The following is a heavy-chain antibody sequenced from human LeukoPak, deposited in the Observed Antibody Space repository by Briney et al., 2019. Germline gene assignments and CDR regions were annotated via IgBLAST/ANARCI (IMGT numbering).Heavy chain of an antibody. J-gene: IGHJ6*03. V-gene: IGHV1-2*02. CDR1: GYTSTGYY. D-gene: IGHD2-2*01. Sequence: ASVKVSCKASGYTSTGYYMHWVRQAPGQGLEWMGWINPNSGGTNYAQKFQGRVTMTRDTSISTAYMELSRLRSDDTAVYYCAREVVPAATYMDVWGKGTTVTISS. CDR3: AREVVPAATYMDV. CDR2: INPNSGGT.